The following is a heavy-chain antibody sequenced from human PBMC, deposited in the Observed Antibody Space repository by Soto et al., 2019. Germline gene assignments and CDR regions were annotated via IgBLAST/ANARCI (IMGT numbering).Heavy chain of an antibody. Sequence: LGGSLRLSCAASGFTFSNAWMSWVRQAPGKGLEWVGRIKSKTDGGTTDYAAPVKGRFTISRDDSKNTLYLQMNSLKTEDTAVYYCTTVFLELPSIDYWGQGTLVTVSS. CDR1: GFTFSNAW. CDR2: IKSKTDGGTT. J-gene: IGHJ4*02. D-gene: IGHD1-7*01. CDR3: TTVFLELPSIDY. V-gene: IGHV3-15*01.